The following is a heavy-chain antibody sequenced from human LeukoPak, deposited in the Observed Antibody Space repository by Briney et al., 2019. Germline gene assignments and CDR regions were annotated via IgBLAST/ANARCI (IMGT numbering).Heavy chain of an antibody. CDR2: INHSGST. Sequence: SETLSLTCAVYGGSFSGYYWSWIRQPPGKGLEWIGEINHSGSTNYNPSLKSRVTISVDTSKNQFSLKLSSVTAADTAVYYCARLTGIAVAGDWGQGTLVTVSS. V-gene: IGHV4-34*01. CDR3: ARLTGIAVAGD. D-gene: IGHD6-19*01. CDR1: GGSFSGYY. J-gene: IGHJ4*02.